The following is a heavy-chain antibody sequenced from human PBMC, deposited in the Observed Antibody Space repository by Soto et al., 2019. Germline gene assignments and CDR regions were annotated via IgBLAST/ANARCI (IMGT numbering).Heavy chain of an antibody. Sequence: PSETLSLTCAVYGGSFSGYYWSWIRQPPGKGLEWIGEINHSGSTNYNPSLKSRVTISVDTSKNQFSLKLSSVTAADTAVYYCARGRTGIRYYYGMDVWGQGTTVTVSS. CDR1: GGSFSGYY. J-gene: IGHJ6*02. CDR2: INHSGST. D-gene: IGHD1-1*01. CDR3: ARGRTGIRYYYGMDV. V-gene: IGHV4-34*01.